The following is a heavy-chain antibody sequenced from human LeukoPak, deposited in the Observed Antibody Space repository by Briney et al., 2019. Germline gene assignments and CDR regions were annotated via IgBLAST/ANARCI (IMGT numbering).Heavy chain of an antibody. J-gene: IGHJ4*02. V-gene: IGHV3-66*01. D-gene: IGHD2-15*01. CDR2: IYSGGST. CDR3: AEYCSGGSCTGGFDY. CDR1: GFTVSSNH. Sequence: GGSLRLSCAASGFTVSSNHMSWVRQAPGKGLEWVSVIYSGGSTYYADSVKGRFTISRDNSKNTLYLQMNSLRAEDTAVYYCAEYCSGGSCTGGFDYWGQGTLVTVSS.